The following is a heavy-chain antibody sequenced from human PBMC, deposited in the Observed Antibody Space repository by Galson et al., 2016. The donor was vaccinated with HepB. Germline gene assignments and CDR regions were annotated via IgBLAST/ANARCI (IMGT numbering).Heavy chain of an antibody. CDR2: ISYDGHNK. CDR3: AKARSRYGSDCIDY. J-gene: IGHJ4*02. Sequence: SLRLSCAASGFSFSSYGMHWVRQAPGKGLEWLAVISYDGHNKYYGDSVKGRLTISRDNSNNTLYLQVTSLRAEDTAVYYCAKARSRYGSDCIDYWGQGALVTVSS. D-gene: IGHD6-19*01. CDR1: GFSFSSYG. V-gene: IGHV3-30*18.